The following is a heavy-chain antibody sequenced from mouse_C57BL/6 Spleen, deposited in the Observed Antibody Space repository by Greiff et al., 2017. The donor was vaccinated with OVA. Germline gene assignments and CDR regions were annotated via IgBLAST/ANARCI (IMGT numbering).Heavy chain of an antibody. CDR2: IYWDDDK. J-gene: IGHJ1*03. CDR3: ARSTGYYYGSRDWYFDV. CDR1: GFSLSTSGMG. V-gene: IGHV8-12*01. Sequence: QVTLKVSGPGILQSSQTLSLTCSFSGFSLSTSGMGVSWIRQPSGKGLEWLAHIYWDDDKRYNPSLKSRLTISKDTSRNQVFLKITSVDTADTATYYCARSTGYYYGSRDWYFDVWGTGTTVTVSS. D-gene: IGHD1-1*01.